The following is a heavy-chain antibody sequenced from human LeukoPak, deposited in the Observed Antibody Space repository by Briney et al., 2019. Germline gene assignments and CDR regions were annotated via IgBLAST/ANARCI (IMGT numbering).Heavy chain of an antibody. J-gene: IGHJ4*02. CDR3: ARQVYSSSWSYYFEY. Sequence: PSETLSHTCTVSGGSISSYYWSWIRQPPGRGLEWIGSIHYSGSTGYNSSLKSRVTMSIDTSKNQFSLKLSSVTPADTAVYYCARQVYSSSWSYYFEYWGQGILVTVSS. CDR1: GGSISSYY. V-gene: IGHV4-59*01. CDR2: IHYSGST. D-gene: IGHD6-13*01.